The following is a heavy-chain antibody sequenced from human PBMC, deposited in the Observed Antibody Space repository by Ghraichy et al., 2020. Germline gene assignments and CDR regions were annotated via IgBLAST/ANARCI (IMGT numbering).Heavy chain of an antibody. D-gene: IGHD4-11*01. J-gene: IGHJ6*02. CDR3: ASPRPMTRRMDV. V-gene: IGHV4-39*01. CDR1: GGSISSSSYY. CDR2: IYYSGST. Sequence: SETLSLTCTVSGGSISSSSYYWGWIRQPPGKGLEWIGSIYYSGSTYYNPSLKSRVTISVDTSKNQFSLKLSSVTAADTAVYYCASPRPMTRRMDVWGQGTTVTVSS.